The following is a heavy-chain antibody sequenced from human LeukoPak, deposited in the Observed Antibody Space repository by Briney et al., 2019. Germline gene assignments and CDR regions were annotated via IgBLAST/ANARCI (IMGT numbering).Heavy chain of an antibody. CDR3: ARDRDGDLDY. Sequence: ASVKVSCKASGYTFTGYYMHWVRQAPGQGFEWMGWINPNSGGTDYARKFQGWVTMTRDTSISTAYMELSRLRSDDTAVYYCARDRDGDLDYWGQGTLVTVSS. CDR1: GYTFTGYY. V-gene: IGHV1-2*04. D-gene: IGHD4-17*01. J-gene: IGHJ4*02. CDR2: INPNSGGT.